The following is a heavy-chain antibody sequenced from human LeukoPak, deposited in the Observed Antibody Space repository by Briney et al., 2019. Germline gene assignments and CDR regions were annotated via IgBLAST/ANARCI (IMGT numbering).Heavy chain of an antibody. V-gene: IGHV3-48*03. D-gene: IGHD3-22*01. J-gene: IGHJ4*02. Sequence: GGSLRLSCAASGFTLSSYEMNWVRQAPGKGLEWVSYISSSGSTIYYADSVKGRFTISRDNAKNSLYLQMNSLRAEDTAVYYCARGLYDSSGYYYRANDYWGQGTLVTVSS. CDR2: ISSSGSTI. CDR1: GFTLSSYE. CDR3: ARGLYDSSGYYYRANDY.